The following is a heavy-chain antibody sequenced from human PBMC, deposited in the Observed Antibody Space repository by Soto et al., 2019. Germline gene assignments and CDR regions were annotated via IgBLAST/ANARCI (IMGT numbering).Heavy chain of an antibody. D-gene: IGHD3-10*02. CDR2: ISSGSHFI. Sequence: GGSLRLSCAASGFNFPGYSMNWVRQAPGKGLEWVASISSGSHFIYYADSVRGRFTISRDNARDSLLLQMNSLRAGDTGVYFCARDQSQGQMLLPYFDYWGRGTLVTVSS. CDR3: ARDQSQGQMLLPYFDY. CDR1: GFNFPGYS. V-gene: IGHV3-21*04. J-gene: IGHJ4*02.